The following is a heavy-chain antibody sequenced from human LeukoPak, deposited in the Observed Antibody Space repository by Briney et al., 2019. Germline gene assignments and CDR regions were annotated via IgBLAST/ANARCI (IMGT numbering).Heavy chain of an antibody. CDR3: ARDGNFDY. Sequence: ASVKVSCKASGYTFTDYYMHWARQAPGQGLEWMGWINPNTGGTHSAQNFQGRVTMTRDTSISTAYMELSRLTSDDTAIYYCARDGNFDYWGQGTLVTVSS. CDR2: INPNTGGT. V-gene: IGHV1-2*02. CDR1: GYTFTDYY. J-gene: IGHJ4*02. D-gene: IGHD1-1*01.